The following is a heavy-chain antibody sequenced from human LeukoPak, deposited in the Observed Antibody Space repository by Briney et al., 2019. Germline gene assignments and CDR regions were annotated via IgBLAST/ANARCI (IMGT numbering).Heavy chain of an antibody. CDR3: ARSALYRYYFDY. D-gene: IGHD2-2*01. Sequence: PSETLSLTCTVSGGSISSYYWSWIRQPPGKGLEWVGYIYYSGSTNYNPSLKSRVTISVDTSKNQFSLKLSSVTAADTAVYYCARSALYRYYFDYWGQGTLVTVSS. V-gene: IGHV4-59*08. CDR2: IYYSGST. J-gene: IGHJ4*02. CDR1: GGSISSYY.